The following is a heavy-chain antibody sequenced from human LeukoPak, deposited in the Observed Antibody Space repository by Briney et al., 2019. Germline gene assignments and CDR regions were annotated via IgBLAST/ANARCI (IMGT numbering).Heavy chain of an antibody. J-gene: IGHJ3*02. D-gene: IGHD4-17*01. CDR2: ISYIGST. CDR3: ARDLVTVTKGFDI. Sequence: SETLSLTCTVSGGSISSYYWSWIRQPPGKGLGWIGYISYIGSTNYNPSLKSRVTISIDTSKNQFSLKLSSVTAADTAVYYCARDLVTVTKGFDIWGQGTMVSVSS. CDR1: GGSISSYY. V-gene: IGHV4-59*01.